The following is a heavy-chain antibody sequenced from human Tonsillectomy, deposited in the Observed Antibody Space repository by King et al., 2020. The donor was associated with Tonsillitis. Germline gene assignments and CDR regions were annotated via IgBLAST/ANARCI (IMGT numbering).Heavy chain of an antibody. Sequence: QVQLVESGAEVKKPGASVKVSCKASGYTFTSYYIHWVRQAPGQGLEWMGIINPSGGSTSYAQKFQGRVTMTRDTSTSTVYMGLSSLRSEDTAVYYCARDFRWGSGSYCCFDYWGQGTLVTVSS. V-gene: IGHV1-46*01. J-gene: IGHJ4*02. CDR1: GYTFTSYY. D-gene: IGHD1-26*01. CDR2: INPSGGST. CDR3: ARDFRWGSGSYCCFDY.